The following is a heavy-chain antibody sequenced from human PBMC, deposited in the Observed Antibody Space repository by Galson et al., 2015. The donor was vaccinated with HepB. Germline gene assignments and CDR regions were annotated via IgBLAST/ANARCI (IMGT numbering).Heavy chain of an antibody. CDR3: ARTLHGYAFDY. Sequence: SETLSLTCTVSGGSITGYYWTWIRQPPGKGLEWIGYIYYTGNTNYNPSLRSRVTISLDTSKNQFSLKLSSVTAADTAVYFCARTLHGYAFDYWGQGTLVTVSS. J-gene: IGHJ4*02. CDR2: IYYTGNT. V-gene: IGHV4-59*13. D-gene: IGHD3-16*01. CDR1: GGSITGYY.